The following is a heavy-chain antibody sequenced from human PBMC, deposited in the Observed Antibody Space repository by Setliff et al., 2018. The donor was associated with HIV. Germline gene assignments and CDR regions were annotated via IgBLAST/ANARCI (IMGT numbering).Heavy chain of an antibody. CDR3: ARHSGLGGYYSSFDY. CDR1: GGSIKSSSDY. V-gene: IGHV4-39*01. J-gene: IGHJ4*02. D-gene: IGHD3-22*01. CDR2: IYYSGST. Sequence: SETLSLTCTVSGGSIKSSSDYWGWIRQPPGKGLEWIGAIYYSGSTYYNPSLKSRVTISVDTSKNKFSLKLSSVTAADTTVYYCARHSGLGGYYSSFDYRGPGTLVTVSS.